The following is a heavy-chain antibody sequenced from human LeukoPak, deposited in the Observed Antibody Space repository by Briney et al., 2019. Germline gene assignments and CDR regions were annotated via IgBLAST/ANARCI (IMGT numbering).Heavy chain of an antibody. V-gene: IGHV3-15*01. CDR1: GFTFSNAW. Sequence: GGSLRLSCAASGFTFSNAWMKSQTDGGTTDYAAPVKGRFTISRDDSKNTLYLQMNSLRAEDTAVYYCAKDLKGRYFDWTKYYYYGMDVWGKGTTVTVSS. CDR2: SQTDGGTT. CDR3: AKDLKGRYFDWTKYYYYGMDV. D-gene: IGHD3-9*01. J-gene: IGHJ6*04.